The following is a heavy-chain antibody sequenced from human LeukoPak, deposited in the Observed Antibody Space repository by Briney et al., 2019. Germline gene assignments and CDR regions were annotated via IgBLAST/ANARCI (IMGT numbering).Heavy chain of an antibody. CDR1: GYTFTSYD. V-gene: IGHV1-8*03. D-gene: IGHD1-26*01. CDR3: ARGSSHYTL. CDR2: MNPNSGNT. Sequence: GGSLRLSCAASGYTFTSYDINWVRQATGQGLEWMGWMNPNSGNTGYAQKFQGRVTITRNTSISTAYMELSSLRSEDTAVYYCARGSSHYTLWGQGTLVTVSS. J-gene: IGHJ4*02.